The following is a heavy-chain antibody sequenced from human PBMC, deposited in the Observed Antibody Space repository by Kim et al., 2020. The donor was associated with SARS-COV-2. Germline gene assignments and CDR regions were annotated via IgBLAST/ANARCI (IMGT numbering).Heavy chain of an antibody. V-gene: IGHV3-30*18. D-gene: IGHD2-8*01. CDR2: ISKDARQK. J-gene: IGHJ4*02. CDR1: GFTFSNSG. CDR3: TKDLDVQWSFDY. Sequence: GGSLRLSCVASGFTFSNSGMHWVRQAPGKGPEWVAVISKDARQKYYTDSVKGRFTISRDDSKNTLYLQMNSLRVEDTAVYYCTKDLDVQWSFDYWGQGTLVTVSS.